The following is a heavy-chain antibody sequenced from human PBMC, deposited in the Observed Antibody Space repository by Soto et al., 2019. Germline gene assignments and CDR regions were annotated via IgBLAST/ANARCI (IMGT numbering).Heavy chain of an antibody. D-gene: IGHD3-16*01. CDR3: ARSYEALSHDY. J-gene: IGHJ4*02. Sequence: EVQLAESGGGLVQPGGSLRLSCAASGFTFSRYWMHWVRQAPGKGLVWVSRINGDGSTINYADSVKGRFIISRDNAKNTLRLQMNSLRADDTAVYYCARSYEALSHDYWGQGTLVTVSS. V-gene: IGHV3-74*01. CDR2: INGDGSTI. CDR1: GFTFSRYW.